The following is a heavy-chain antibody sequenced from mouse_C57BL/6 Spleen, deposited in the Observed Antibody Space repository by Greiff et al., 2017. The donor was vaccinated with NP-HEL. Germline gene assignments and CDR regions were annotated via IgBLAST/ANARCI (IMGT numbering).Heavy chain of an antibody. CDR3: ARYYSNHGDFDY. CDR2: INPSSGYT. D-gene: IGHD2-5*01. CDR1: GYTFTSYT. J-gene: IGHJ2*01. Sequence: QVQLKESGAELARPGASVKMSCKASGYTFTSYTMHWVKQRPGQGLEWIGYINPSSGYTKYNQKFKDKATLTADKSSSTAYMQLSSLTSEDSAVYYCARYYSNHGDFDYWGQGTTLTVSS. V-gene: IGHV1-4*01.